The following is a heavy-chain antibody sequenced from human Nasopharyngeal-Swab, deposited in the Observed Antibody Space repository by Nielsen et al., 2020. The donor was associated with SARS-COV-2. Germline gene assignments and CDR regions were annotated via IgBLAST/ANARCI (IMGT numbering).Heavy chain of an antibody. Sequence: GGSLRLSCAASGLTFSSYGMHWVRQAPGKGLEWVAVISFDGSNKYYADSVKGRFTISRDNSKNTLYLQMNSLRAEDTAVYYCAKPIPILVVNYGMDVWGQGTTVTVPS. V-gene: IGHV3-30*18. J-gene: IGHJ6*02. CDR3: AKPIPILVVNYGMDV. CDR1: GLTFSSYG. CDR2: ISFDGSNK. D-gene: IGHD3-22*01.